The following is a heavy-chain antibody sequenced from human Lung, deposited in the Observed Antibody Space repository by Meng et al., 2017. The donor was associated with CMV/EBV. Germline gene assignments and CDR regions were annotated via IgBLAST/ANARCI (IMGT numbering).Heavy chain of an antibody. CDR2: ISSSGNTI. V-gene: IGHV3-11*01. CDR1: GSTASDYY. D-gene: IGHD4-17*01. CDR3: VREDYGDYFFDT. J-gene: IGHJ4*02. Sequence: SLMFSCAASGSTASDYYVSWIRQAPGKGLEWLSYISSSGNTIHYADSVKGRFIISRDTPKNSVSLQMNGLRAEDTAVYYCVREDYGDYFFDTWGQGTLVTVSS.